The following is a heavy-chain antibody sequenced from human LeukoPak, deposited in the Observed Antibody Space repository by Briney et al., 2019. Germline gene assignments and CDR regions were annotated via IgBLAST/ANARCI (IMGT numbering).Heavy chain of an antibody. CDR3: ARVTIVVVPAAFDP. Sequence: PSETLSLTCAVYGGSFSGYYWSWIRQPPGKGLEWIGEINHSGSTNYNPSLKSRVTISVDTSKNQFSLKLSSVTAADTAVYYRARVTIVVVPAAFDPWGQGTLVTVSS. V-gene: IGHV4-34*01. CDR1: GGSFSGYY. CDR2: INHSGST. D-gene: IGHD2-2*01. J-gene: IGHJ5*02.